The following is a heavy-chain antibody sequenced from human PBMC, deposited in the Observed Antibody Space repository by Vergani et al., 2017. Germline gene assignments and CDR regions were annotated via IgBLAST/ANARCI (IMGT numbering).Heavy chain of an antibody. D-gene: IGHD3-22*01. CDR1: GFSLSTSGLR. CDR3: ARIGYYDSSGYSGLYFDY. Sequence: QVTLKESGPALVKPTQTLTLTCTFSGFSLSTSGLRVSWIRQPPGTALEWLARIDWDDDKFYSTSLKTRLTISKDTSKNQVVLTMTNMDPVDTATYYCARIGYYDSSGYSGLYFDYWGQGTLVTVSS. V-gene: IGHV2-70*04. J-gene: IGHJ4*02. CDR2: IDWDDDK.